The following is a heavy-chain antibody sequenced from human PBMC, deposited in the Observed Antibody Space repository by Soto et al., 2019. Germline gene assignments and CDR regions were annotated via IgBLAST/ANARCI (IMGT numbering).Heavy chain of an antibody. CDR3: ARFERSSGWYGAYYYYYGMDV. Sequence: SETLSLTCAVYGGSFSGYYWSWIRQPPGKGLEWIGEINHSGSTNYNPSLKSRVTISVDTSKNQFSLKLSSVTAADTAAYYCARFERSSGWYGAYYYYYGMDVWGQGTTVT. D-gene: IGHD6-19*01. CDR1: GGSFSGYY. CDR2: INHSGST. V-gene: IGHV4-34*01. J-gene: IGHJ6*02.